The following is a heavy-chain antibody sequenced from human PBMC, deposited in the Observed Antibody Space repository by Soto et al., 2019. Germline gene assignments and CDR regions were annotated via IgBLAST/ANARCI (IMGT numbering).Heavy chain of an antibody. CDR1: GYTFTSYA. CDR3: AREYSGYDSGYFQH. J-gene: IGHJ1*01. D-gene: IGHD5-12*01. V-gene: IGHV1-3*01. CDR2: INAGNGNT. Sequence: GASVKVSCKASGYTFTSYAMHWVRQAPGQRLEWMGWINAGNGNTKYSQKFQGRVTITRDTSASTAYMGLSSLRSEDTAVYYCAREYSGYDSGYFQHWGQGTLVTVSS.